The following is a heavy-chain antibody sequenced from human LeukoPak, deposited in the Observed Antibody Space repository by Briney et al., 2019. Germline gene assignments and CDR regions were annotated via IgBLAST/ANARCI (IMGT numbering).Heavy chain of an antibody. V-gene: IGHV3-7*01. Sequence: GGSLRLSCVASGFTFSNHWISWVRQAPGKGPEWVANMKEDGSEKQYVDSVKGRFTISRDNAQNSLFLQMNSLSVEDTAVYYCGRDMDVWGQGTTVTVSS. CDR1: GFTFSNHW. CDR2: MKEDGSEK. J-gene: IGHJ6*02. CDR3: GRDMDV.